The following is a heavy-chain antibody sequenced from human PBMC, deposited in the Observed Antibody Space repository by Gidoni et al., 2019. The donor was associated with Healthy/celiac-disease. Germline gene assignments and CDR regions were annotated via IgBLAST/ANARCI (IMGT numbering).Heavy chain of an antibody. CDR2: ISYDGSNK. CDR1: GFTFSSYG. D-gene: IGHD2-2*01. Sequence: QVQLVESGGGVVQPGRSLRLSCAASGFTFSSYGMHWFRQAPGKGLEWVAVISYDGSNKYYADSVKGRFTISRDNSKNTLYLQMNSLRAEDTAVYYCAKDGWDIVVVPAVSDYYYYMDVWGKGTTVTVSS. V-gene: IGHV3-30*18. CDR3: AKDGWDIVVVPAVSDYYYYMDV. J-gene: IGHJ6*03.